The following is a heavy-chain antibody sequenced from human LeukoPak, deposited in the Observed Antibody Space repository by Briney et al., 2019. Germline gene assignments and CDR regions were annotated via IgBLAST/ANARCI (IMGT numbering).Heavy chain of an antibody. V-gene: IGHV1-69*04. CDR2: IIPILGIA. Sequence: ASVKVSCKASGGTFSSYAISWVRQAPGQGLEWMGRIIPILGIANYAQKFQGRVTITADKSTSTAYMELSSLRSEDTAVYYCARFPLGFGARPFDYWGQGTLVTVSS. CDR3: ARFPLGFGARPFDY. CDR1: GGTFSSYA. D-gene: IGHD6-6*01. J-gene: IGHJ4*02.